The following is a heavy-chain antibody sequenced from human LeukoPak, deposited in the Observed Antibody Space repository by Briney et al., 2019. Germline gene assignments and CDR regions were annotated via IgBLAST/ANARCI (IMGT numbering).Heavy chain of an antibody. Sequence: KRGESLKISCKGSGYSFTTYWIGWVRPMPGKGLEWMGFIYPGDSDTKYSPSFEGHVTISVDKSISTAYLQWSSLKASDTAMYYCARVIGYYYGMDVWGQGTTVTVSS. CDR3: ARVIGYYYGMDV. J-gene: IGHJ6*02. CDR1: GYSFTTYW. V-gene: IGHV5-51*01. CDR2: IYPGDSDT. D-gene: IGHD3-16*02.